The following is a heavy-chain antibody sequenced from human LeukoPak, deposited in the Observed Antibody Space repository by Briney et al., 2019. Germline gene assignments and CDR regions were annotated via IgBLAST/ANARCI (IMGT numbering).Heavy chain of an antibody. CDR2: ISSSSSTI. CDR3: ARDLPHSSSWYVDY. D-gene: IGHD6-13*01. CDR1: GFIFTSYS. V-gene: IGHV3-48*01. Sequence: GGSLRLSCAASGFIFTSYSMNWVRQAPGKGLEWISYISSSSSTIYYADSVRGRFTISRDNAKNSLYLQMNSLRAEDTAVYYCARDLPHSSSWYVDYWGQGTLVTVSS. J-gene: IGHJ4*02.